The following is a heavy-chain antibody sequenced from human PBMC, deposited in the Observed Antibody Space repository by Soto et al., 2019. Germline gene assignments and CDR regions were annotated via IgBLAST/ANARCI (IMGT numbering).Heavy chain of an antibody. J-gene: IGHJ4*02. V-gene: IGHV3-64D*06. CDR2: ISTNGGST. CDR3: VKGEYYYDSSGYYPFDY. Sequence: GGSMRLSCSASGFTFSIYAGHWVRKATGKGLEYVSSISTNGGSTHYADPVKGRFTISRDNSKNTQYLQMSSLRADDTAVYYCVKGEYYYDSSGYYPFDYWGQGTLVTVSS. CDR1: GFTFSIYA. D-gene: IGHD3-22*01.